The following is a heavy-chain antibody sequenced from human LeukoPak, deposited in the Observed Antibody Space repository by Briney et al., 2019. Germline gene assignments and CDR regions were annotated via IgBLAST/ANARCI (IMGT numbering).Heavy chain of an antibody. CDR3: ARGDTKYCSSASCHNPFDQ. CDR2: ITNSGSTI. V-gene: IGHV3-48*04. Sequence: PGGSLRLSCAASGFTFSSYAMHWVRQAPGKGLECVSYITNSGSTIYYADSVKGRFTISRDNAKNSLNLQMNSLRAEDTAMYYCARGDTKYCSSASCHNPFDQWGQGTLVTVSS. CDR1: GFTFSSYA. D-gene: IGHD2-2*02. J-gene: IGHJ4*02.